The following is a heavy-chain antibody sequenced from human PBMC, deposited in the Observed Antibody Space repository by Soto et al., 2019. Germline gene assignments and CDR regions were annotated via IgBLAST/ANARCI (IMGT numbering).Heavy chain of an antibody. J-gene: IGHJ4*02. V-gene: IGHV1-69*01. CDR3: ARGGHVERQYTFHY. D-gene: IGHD1-1*01. CDR1: GGSFSNYA. Sequence: QVQLVQSGAEVKKPGSSVKVSCKASGGSFSNYAITWVRQSPGQGLEWMVGITPIFGIVNYAQKFQGRVTITADESTSTAYMELSSLTSEDTAVYYCARGGHVERQYTFHYWGQGTLDTISS. CDR2: ITPIFGIV.